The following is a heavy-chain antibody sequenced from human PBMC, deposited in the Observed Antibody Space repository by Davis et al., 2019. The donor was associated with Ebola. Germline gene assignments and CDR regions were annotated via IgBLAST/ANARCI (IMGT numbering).Heavy chain of an antibody. J-gene: IGHJ4*02. Sequence: SETLSLTCTVSGGSIRSSSHYWGWIRQPPGKGLEWMGSIFRTGATSYNPSLKSRVTISVDTSKNHFSLKLSSVTAADTAVYYCASQGSLWFGELYFDYWGQGTLVTVSS. V-gene: IGHV4-39*02. CDR2: IFRTGAT. D-gene: IGHD3-10*01. CDR3: ASQGSLWFGELYFDY. CDR1: GGSIRSSSHY.